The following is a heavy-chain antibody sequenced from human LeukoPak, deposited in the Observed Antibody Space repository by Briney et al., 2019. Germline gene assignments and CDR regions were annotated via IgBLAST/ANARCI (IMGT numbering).Heavy chain of an antibody. CDR1: GFTFSSYW. J-gene: IGHJ6*04. CDR2: INPDGSST. CDR3: ASSALSPTWGV. V-gene: IGHV3-74*01. D-gene: IGHD7-27*01. Sequence: PGGSLRLSCAASGFTFSSYWMHWVRQAAGKGLMWVSRINPDGSSTNYADSVKGRFTISRDNAKSTLYLQMNSLRAEDTAVYYCASSALSPTWGVWGKGTTVTVSS.